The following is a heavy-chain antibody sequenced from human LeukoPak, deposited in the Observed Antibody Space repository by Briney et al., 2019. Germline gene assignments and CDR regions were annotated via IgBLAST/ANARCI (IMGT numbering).Heavy chain of an antibody. J-gene: IGHJ6*04. Sequence: GGSLRLSCAASGFTLSTYSMNWVRQAPGKGLEWVSSITSSSSYYAYSVKGRFTISRDNAKNSLFLQMNSLRAEDTAVYFCARDPDPHDYGDYEEGFWYYYAMDVWGKGATVTVSS. V-gene: IGHV3-21*01. CDR2: ITSSSSY. CDR1: GFTLSTYS. CDR3: ARDPDPHDYGDYEEGFWYYYAMDV. D-gene: IGHD4-17*01.